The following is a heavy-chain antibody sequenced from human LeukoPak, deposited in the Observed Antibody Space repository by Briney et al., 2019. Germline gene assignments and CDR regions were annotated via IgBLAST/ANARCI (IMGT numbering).Heavy chain of an antibody. CDR1: GFTVSSNY. V-gene: IGHV3-53*01. D-gene: IGHD3-16*01. CDR2: IYSGGST. CDR3: AKETYTARPWGSAFDI. J-gene: IGHJ3*02. Sequence: GGSLRLSCAASGFTVSSNYMSWVRQAPGKGLEWVSVIYSGGSTYYADSVKGRFTISRDNSKNTLYLQMNSLRAEDTAVYYCAKETYTARPWGSAFDIWGQGTMVTVSS.